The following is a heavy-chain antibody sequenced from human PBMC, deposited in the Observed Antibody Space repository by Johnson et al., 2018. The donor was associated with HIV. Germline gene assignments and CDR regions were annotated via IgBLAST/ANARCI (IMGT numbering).Heavy chain of an antibody. V-gene: IGHV3-30-3*01. CDR3: ARDADSDAFDI. Sequence: QVQLVESGGGVVQPGRSLTLSCIGSGFTFSDYAIHWVRQAPGKGLEWVAVISDDGTNKYYADSVKGRFTIPRDNSENTLYLQMNSLRTEDTAVYYCARDADSDAFDIWGQGTLVTVSS. CDR1: GFTFSDYA. J-gene: IGHJ3*02. CDR2: ISDDGTNK. D-gene: IGHD2-21*02.